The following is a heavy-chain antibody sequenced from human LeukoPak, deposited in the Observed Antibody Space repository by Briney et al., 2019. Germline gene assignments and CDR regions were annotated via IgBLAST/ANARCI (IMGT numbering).Heavy chain of an antibody. D-gene: IGHD3-10*01. CDR1: GYSIRSGYY. J-gene: IGHJ4*02. CDR3: SRKRWFGELFLFDY. CDR2: IYHSGST. Sequence: PSETLSLTCAVSGYSIRSGYYCGWIRQPPGKGLEWIGSIYHSGSTYYNPSLKSRVTISVDTSKNQFSLKLSSVTAADTAVYYCSRKRWFGELFLFDYWGQGTLVTVSS. V-gene: IGHV4-38-2*01.